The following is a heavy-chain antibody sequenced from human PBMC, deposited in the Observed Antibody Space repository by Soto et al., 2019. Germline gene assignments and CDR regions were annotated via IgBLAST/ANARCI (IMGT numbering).Heavy chain of an antibody. V-gene: IGHV1-69*01. CDR3: ARSSITLVRGADYTMDV. CDR2: IIPIFGTA. J-gene: IGHJ6*02. D-gene: IGHD3-10*01. CDR1: GGTFSSYA. Sequence: QVQLVQSGAEVKKPGSSVKVSCKASGGTFSSYAISWVRQAPGQGLEWMGGIIPIFGTANYAQEFQDRVTITADESTSTAYMELSSLRPEDTAVYYCARSSITLVRGADYTMDVWGQGTTVTVSS.